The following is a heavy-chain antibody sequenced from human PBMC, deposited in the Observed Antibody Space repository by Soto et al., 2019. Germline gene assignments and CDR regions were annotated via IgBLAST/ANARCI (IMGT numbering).Heavy chain of an antibody. CDR2: ISANNGST. Sequence: ASVKVSCKASGYIFTDYYMHWVRQAPGQGLGWMGWISANNGSTNYTQKLQGRVTMTTDTSTSTAYMELRSLRSDDTAVYYCAFTYYDFWSGLDYWGQGTLVTVSS. V-gene: IGHV1-18*04. CDR3: AFTYYDFWSGLDY. J-gene: IGHJ4*02. D-gene: IGHD3-3*01. CDR1: GYIFTDYY.